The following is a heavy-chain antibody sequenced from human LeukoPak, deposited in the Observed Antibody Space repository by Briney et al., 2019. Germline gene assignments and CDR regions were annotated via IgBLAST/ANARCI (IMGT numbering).Heavy chain of an antibody. Sequence: SETLSLTCAVYGGSFSGYYWSWIRQPPGKGLEWIGEINHSGSTNYNPSLKSRVTISVDTSKNQFSLKLSSVTAADTAVYYCARGAGYGSGSPTTPFDYWGQGTLVTVSS. CDR3: ARGAGYGSGSPTTPFDY. D-gene: IGHD3-10*01. CDR1: GGSFSGYY. J-gene: IGHJ4*02. V-gene: IGHV4-34*01. CDR2: INHSGST.